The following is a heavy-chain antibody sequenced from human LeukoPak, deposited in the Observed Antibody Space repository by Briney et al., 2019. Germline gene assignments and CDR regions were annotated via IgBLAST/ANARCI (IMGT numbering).Heavy chain of an antibody. CDR3: ARGDFNGWSSNWFDT. V-gene: IGHV3-7*03. D-gene: IGHD6-19*01. J-gene: IGHJ5*01. CDR2: IKEDGNDK. Sequence: GRSLRLSCAASGFTFSSYWMSWVRQAPGKGLEWVANIKEDGNDKYYVDSVKDRFTISRDNAKNSLYLQMNGLKAEDTAVYYCARGDFNGWSSNWFDTWGQGTLVTVSS. CDR1: GFTFSSYW.